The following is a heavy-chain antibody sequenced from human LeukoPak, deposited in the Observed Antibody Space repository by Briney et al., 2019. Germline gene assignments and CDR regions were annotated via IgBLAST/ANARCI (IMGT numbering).Heavy chain of an antibody. V-gene: IGHV4-59*01. Sequence: PSETLSLTCTVSGGSISGYYWSWIRQPPGKGLEWIGYIYYSGSTNYNPSLKSRVTISVDTSKNQFSLKLSSVTAADTAVYYCARVWWYGGNSGGATGAFDIWGQGTMVTVSS. CDR3: ARVWWYGGNSGGATGAFDI. CDR2: IYYSGST. CDR1: GGSISGYY. J-gene: IGHJ3*02. D-gene: IGHD4-23*01.